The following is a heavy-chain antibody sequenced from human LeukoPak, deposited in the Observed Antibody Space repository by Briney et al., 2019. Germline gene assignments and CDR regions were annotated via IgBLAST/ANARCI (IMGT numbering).Heavy chain of an antibody. CDR1: GFTFGSYA. J-gene: IGHJ4*02. Sequence: GSLRLSCAASGFTFGSYALSGVGRAPGKGLEWFSAISGSGGGTYYADSVKGRFTISRDNSTKKLYLQMNSLGTEDTAVYYCAKTTTGYSSGRYPGWPVDYWGQGTLVTVSS. CDR3: AKTTTGYSSGRYPGWPVDY. D-gene: IGHD6-19*01. CDR2: ISGSGGGT. V-gene: IGHV3-23*01.